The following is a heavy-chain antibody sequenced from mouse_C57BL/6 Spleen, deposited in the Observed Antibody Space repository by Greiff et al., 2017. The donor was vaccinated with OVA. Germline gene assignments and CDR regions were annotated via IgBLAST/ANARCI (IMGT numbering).Heavy chain of an antibody. J-gene: IGHJ4*01. CDR2: IYPGDGDT. V-gene: IGHV1-82*01. D-gene: IGHD1-1*01. CDR3: ARKATVVAKGYYAMDY. Sequence: QVQLKQSGPELVKPGASVKISCKASGYAFSSSWMNWVKQRPGKGLEWIGRIYPGDGDTNYNGKFKGKATLTADKSSSTAYMQLSSLTSEDSAVYFCARKATVVAKGYYAMDYWGQGTSVTVSS. CDR1: GYAFSSSW.